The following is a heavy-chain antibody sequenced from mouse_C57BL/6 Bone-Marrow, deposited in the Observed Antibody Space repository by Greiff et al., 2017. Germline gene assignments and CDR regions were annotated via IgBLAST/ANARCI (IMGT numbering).Heavy chain of an antibody. CDR1: GYTFTSYW. J-gene: IGHJ2*01. Sequence: QVQLQQPGAELVRPGSSVKLSCKASGYTFTSYWMHWVKQRPIQGLEWIGNIDPSDSDTHYNQKFKDKATLTVDQSSSTAYMQLSSLTSEDSAVYYCATYYYGSSYVGYCDYWGQGTTLTVSS. D-gene: IGHD1-1*01. V-gene: IGHV1-52*01. CDR3: ATYYYGSSYVGYCDY. CDR2: IDPSDSDT.